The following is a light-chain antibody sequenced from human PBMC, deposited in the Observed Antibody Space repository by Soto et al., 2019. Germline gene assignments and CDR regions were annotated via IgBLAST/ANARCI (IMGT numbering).Light chain of an antibody. V-gene: IGKV3-20*01. Sequence: EIVLTQSPGTLSLSPGERATLSCRASQRVSSSYLAWYQQKPGQAPRLLIYGASSRATGIPDRFSGSGSGTDFPLNISRLEPEDVAVYYCQQYGSSTVTFGQGTKLEIK. CDR1: QRVSSSY. J-gene: IGKJ2*01. CDR3: QQYGSSTVT. CDR2: GAS.